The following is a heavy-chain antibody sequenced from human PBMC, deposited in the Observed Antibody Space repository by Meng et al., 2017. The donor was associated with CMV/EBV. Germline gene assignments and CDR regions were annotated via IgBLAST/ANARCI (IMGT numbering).Heavy chain of an antibody. CDR3: ARMPRDGYNYIDY. Sequence: VQLCHSWAVVQQPGSPVKASCKASGGTCSSYAISWVQKAPGHGLELMGGIIHIFGTAKYAKKLQGRVTITADESTSTAYMELSSLRSEDTAVYYCARMPRDGYNYIDYWGQGTLVTVSS. CDR1: GGTCSSYA. J-gene: IGHJ4*02. V-gene: IGHV1-69*12. CDR2: IIHIFGTA. D-gene: IGHD5-24*01.